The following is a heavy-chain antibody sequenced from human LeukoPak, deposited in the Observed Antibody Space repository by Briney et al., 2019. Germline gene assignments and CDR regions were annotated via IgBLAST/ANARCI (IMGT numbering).Heavy chain of an antibody. Sequence: SETLSLTCTVSGGSISSYYWSWIRQPAGKGLEWIWRIYTSGSTNYNPSLKSRVTMSVDTSKNQFSLKLSSVTAADTAVYYCARAGSYYDSSGKYNWFDPWGQGTLVTVSS. CDR1: GGSISSYY. D-gene: IGHD3-22*01. CDR3: ARAGSYYDSSGKYNWFDP. V-gene: IGHV4-4*07. J-gene: IGHJ5*02. CDR2: IYTSGST.